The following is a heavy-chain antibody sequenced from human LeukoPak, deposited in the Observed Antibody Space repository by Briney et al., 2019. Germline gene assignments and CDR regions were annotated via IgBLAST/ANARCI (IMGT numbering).Heavy chain of an antibody. D-gene: IGHD6-19*01. CDR3: ARDWEQWPRNNWFDP. Sequence: PSETLSLTCAVYGGSFSAYYWSWIRQPPGKGLEWIGEMNHSGSANYNPSLKSRVTMSVDTSKNQFSLKLSSVTAADTAVYYCARDWEQWPRNNWFDPWGQGTLVTVSS. V-gene: IGHV4-34*01. J-gene: IGHJ5*02. CDR1: GGSFSAYY. CDR2: MNHSGSA.